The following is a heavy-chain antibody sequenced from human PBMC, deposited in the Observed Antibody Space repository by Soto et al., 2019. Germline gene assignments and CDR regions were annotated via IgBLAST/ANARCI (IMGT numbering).Heavy chain of an antibody. Sequence: SETLSLTCAGYGGSFSGYYWIWIRPPPGKGLEWIGEINHSGSTNYNPSLKSRVTISVDTSKNQFSLKLSSVTAADTAVYYCARFRVTIFGVVIMGDYWGQGTLVTVAS. V-gene: IGHV4-34*01. CDR3: ARFRVTIFGVVIMGDY. J-gene: IGHJ4*02. CDR1: GGSFSGYY. D-gene: IGHD3-3*01. CDR2: INHSGST.